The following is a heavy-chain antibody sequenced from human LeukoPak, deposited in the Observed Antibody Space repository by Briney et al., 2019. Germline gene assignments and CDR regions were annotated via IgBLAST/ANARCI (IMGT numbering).Heavy chain of an antibody. J-gene: IGHJ3*01. CDR1: GFTFSSYG. CDR2: IRYDGSSN. CDR3: ASERDYGASNALDL. Sequence: PGGSLRLSCSAAGFTFSSYGMHWFRQAAGKGLEWLAFIRYDGSSNYYSDSVKGRFTISRDNSKNTLYLQMNSLRPEDTAVYYCASERDYGASNALDLWRRETMVTVSS. V-gene: IGHV3-30*02. D-gene: IGHD4-17*01.